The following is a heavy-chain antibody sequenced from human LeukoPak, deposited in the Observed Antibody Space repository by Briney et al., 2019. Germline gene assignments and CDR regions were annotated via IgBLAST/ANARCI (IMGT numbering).Heavy chain of an antibody. Sequence: PGRSLRLSCRASGFSFGDYAMTWVRQAPGKGLEWVGLIRSRTYGRTAEYAASVAGRFTVSRDDSTSIAYLQVNSLRVEDTAMYYCTRARTGNGYKCYFDHWGQGTLVTVSS. CDR2: IRSRTYGRTA. D-gene: IGHD5-24*01. CDR3: TRARTGNGYKCYFDH. CDR1: GFSFGDYA. J-gene: IGHJ4*02. V-gene: IGHV3-49*04.